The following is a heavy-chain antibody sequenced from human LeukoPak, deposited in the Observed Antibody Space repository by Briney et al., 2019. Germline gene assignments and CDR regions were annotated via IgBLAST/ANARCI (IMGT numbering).Heavy chain of an antibody. Sequence: PGGSLRLSCAASGFTFSSYEMNWVRQAPGKGLEWVSYISSSGSTIYYADSVKGRFTISRDNSENTVYLHINSLRAEDTAVYYCTKMQGFCTGGSCYPRTFDIWGQGTMVSVSS. J-gene: IGHJ3*02. D-gene: IGHD2-15*01. CDR2: ISSSGSTI. CDR3: TKMQGFCTGGSCYPRTFDI. V-gene: IGHV3-48*03. CDR1: GFTFSSYE.